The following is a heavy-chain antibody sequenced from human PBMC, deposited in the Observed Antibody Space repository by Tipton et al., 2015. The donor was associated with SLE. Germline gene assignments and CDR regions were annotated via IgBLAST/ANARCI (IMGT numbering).Heavy chain of an antibody. D-gene: IGHD1-26*01. Sequence: SLRLSCAASGFTVSSNYMSWVRQAPGKGLEWVAVIWYDGSNKYYADSVKGRFTISRDNSKNTLYLQMNSLRAEDTAVYYCATVRWELGGNAFDIWGQGTMVTVSS. J-gene: IGHJ3*02. V-gene: IGHV3-33*08. CDR3: ATVRWELGGNAFDI. CDR2: IWYDGSNK. CDR1: GFTVSSNY.